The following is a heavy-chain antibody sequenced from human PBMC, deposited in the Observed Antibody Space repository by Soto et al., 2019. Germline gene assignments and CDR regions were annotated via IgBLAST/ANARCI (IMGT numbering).Heavy chain of an antibody. V-gene: IGHV3-33*01. CDR3: VRWGNWKVPDH. CDR2: IWDDGSNK. Sequence: WWSLRLSCSASVFTFSSHGMHWFRQAPGKGPEWVAVIWDDGSNKYYADSVRGRFTISRDNAESTLYLEMNSLRVEDTAVYHCVRWGNWKVPDHWGQGTLVTVSS. CDR1: VFTFSSHG. J-gene: IGHJ4*02. D-gene: IGHD1-1*01.